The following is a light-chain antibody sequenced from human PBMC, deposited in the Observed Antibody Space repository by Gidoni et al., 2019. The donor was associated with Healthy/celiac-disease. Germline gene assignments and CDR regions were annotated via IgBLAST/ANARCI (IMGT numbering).Light chain of an antibody. CDR3: QQANSFPIT. V-gene: IGKV1-12*01. CDR1: QGISSL. Sequence: IQMTQSPSSVSASVGDRVTLTCRASQGISSLLAWYQQKPGKAPKLLIYAASSLQSGVPSRFSGSGSGTDFTLTISSLQPEDFATYYCQQANSFPITFGQGTRLEIK. CDR2: AAS. J-gene: IGKJ5*01.